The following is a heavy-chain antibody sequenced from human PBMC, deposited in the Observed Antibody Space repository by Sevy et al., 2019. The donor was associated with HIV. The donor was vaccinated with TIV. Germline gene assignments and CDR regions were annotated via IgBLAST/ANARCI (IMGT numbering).Heavy chain of an antibody. CDR3: ARAWFGEADGMDV. CDR1: GFIFSSYE. CDR2: ISQSGGTT. V-gene: IGHV3-48*03. D-gene: IGHD3-10*01. J-gene: IGHJ6*02. Sequence: GGSLRLSCAASGFIFSSYEMSWVRQAPGKGLEWVSHISQSGGTTYYSDSVKGRFSISRDNAEKSLYLQMNSLRAEDTAVYYCARAWFGEADGMDVWGQGTTVTVSS.